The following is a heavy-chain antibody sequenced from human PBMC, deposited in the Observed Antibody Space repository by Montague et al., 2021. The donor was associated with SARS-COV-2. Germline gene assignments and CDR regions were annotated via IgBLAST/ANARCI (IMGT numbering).Heavy chain of an antibody. V-gene: IGHV2-70*01. J-gene: IGHJ4*02. CDR3: ARVRYFDTTFDY. CDR1: GFSLNTSGMC. Sequence: PALVKPTQTLTLTCTFSGFSLNTSGMCVSWIRQPPGKALEWLALIDWDDDKFYSTSLKTRLTISKDTSKNQVVLTMTNMDPVDTGTYYCARVRYFDTTFDYWGQGTLVTVSS. CDR2: IDWDDDK. D-gene: IGHD3-9*01.